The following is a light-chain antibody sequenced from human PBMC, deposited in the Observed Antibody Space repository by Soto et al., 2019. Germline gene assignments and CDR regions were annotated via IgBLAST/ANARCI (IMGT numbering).Light chain of an antibody. CDR1: QGITYW. J-gene: IGKJ4*01. CDR2: RAS. CDR3: QQANSFPLT. V-gene: IGKV1-12*01. Sequence: DIQMTQSPSSVSASVGDRVTTTCRASQGITYWLAWYQQKPGKAPKLLIYRASTLQSGVPSRFRGSGSDTNFTLTISSLQPEDFATYFCQQANSFPLTFGGGTKVDIK.